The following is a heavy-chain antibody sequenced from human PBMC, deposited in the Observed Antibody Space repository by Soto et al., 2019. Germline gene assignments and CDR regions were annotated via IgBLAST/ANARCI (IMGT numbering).Heavy chain of an antibody. CDR3: SRRAPTGFAP. CDR1: EGNSRDRGDR. V-gene: IGHV4-39*02. CDR2: IDFRGTT. Sequence: TVAEGNSRDRGDRRIRIRRPPGKGLEWIGSIDFRGTTYTNPSLESRVTISVDTSKNHFSLKLDSVTAADTALYYCSRRAPTGFAPWVRGTLVPVSS. J-gene: IGHJ5*02.